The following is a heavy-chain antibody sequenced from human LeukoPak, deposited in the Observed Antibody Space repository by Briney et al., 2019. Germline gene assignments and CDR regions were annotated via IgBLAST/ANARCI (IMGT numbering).Heavy chain of an antibody. D-gene: IGHD3-22*01. CDR1: GFTFSSYS. V-gene: IGHV3-21*01. J-gene: IGHJ4*02. Sequence: GGSLTLSCAASGFTFSSYSMNWVRQAPGKGLEWVSSISGSSSYIYYADSVKGRFTISRDNAKNSLYLQMNSLRAEDTAVYYCARDNYYDSSGYFDYWGQGTPVTVSS. CDR3: ARDNYYDSSGYFDY. CDR2: ISGSSSYI.